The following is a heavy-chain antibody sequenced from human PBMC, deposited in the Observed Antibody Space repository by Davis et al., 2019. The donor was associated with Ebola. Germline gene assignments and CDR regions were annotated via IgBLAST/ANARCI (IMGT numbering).Heavy chain of an antibody. CDR1: GFTFSSYA. J-gene: IGHJ6*02. CDR2: INPNSGGT. V-gene: IGHV1-2*04. D-gene: IGHD6-13*01. CDR3: ARHGVYSSWLATDGMDV. Sequence: GESLKISCAASGFTFSSYAMHWVRQAPGQGLEWMGWINPNSGGTNYAQKFQGWVTMTRDTSISTAYMELSSLRSEDTAVYYCARHGVYSSWLATDGMDVWGQGTTVTVSS.